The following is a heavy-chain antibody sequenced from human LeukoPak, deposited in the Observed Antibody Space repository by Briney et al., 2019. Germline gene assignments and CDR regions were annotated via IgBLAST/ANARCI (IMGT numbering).Heavy chain of an antibody. V-gene: IGHV3-21*01. D-gene: IGHD1-26*01. J-gene: IGHJ4*02. CDR1: GITFSDHW. CDR3: ARVRRISGSPRQFDY. Sequence: GGSLRLSCAASGITFSDHWMNWVRQAPGKGLEWVSSISSSSSYIYYADSVKGRFTISRDNAKNSLYLQMNSLRAEDTAVYYCARVRRISGSPRQFDYWGQGTLVTVSS. CDR2: ISSSSSYI.